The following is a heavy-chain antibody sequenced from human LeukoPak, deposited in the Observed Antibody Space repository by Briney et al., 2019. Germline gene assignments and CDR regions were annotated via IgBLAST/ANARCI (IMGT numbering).Heavy chain of an antibody. CDR1: Y. J-gene: IGHJ4*02. CDR3: ARDVAREFDY. V-gene: IGHV1-46*01. Sequence: YXHWVXXXPXQGXEWMGVINPSDGSTNYAQKYQDRVTMTRDTSTRTVYMQLSSLRSDDTAVYYCARDVAREFDYWGQGTLVTVSS. CDR2: INPSDGST.